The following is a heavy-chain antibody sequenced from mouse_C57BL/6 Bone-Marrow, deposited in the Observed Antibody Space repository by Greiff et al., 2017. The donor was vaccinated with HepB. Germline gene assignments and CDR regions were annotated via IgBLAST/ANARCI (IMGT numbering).Heavy chain of an antibody. Sequence: VHLVESGPGLVAPSQSLSITCTVSGFSLTSYAISWVRQPPGKGLEWLGVIWTGGGTNYNSALKSRLSISKDNSKSQVFLKMNSLQTDDTARYYCARVPAVVAMDYFDYWGQGTTLTVSS. V-gene: IGHV2-9-1*01. J-gene: IGHJ2*01. CDR1: GFSLTSYA. D-gene: IGHD1-1*01. CDR3: ARVPAVVAMDYFDY. CDR2: IWTGGGT.